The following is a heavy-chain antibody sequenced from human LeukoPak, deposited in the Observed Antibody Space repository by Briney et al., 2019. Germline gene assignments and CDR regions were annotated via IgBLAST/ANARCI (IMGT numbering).Heavy chain of an antibody. CDR3: ARLVEKRGNAFDI. J-gene: IGHJ3*02. CDR1: GFSFITYW. CDR2: IYPGDSDT. D-gene: IGHD2-15*01. Sequence: GESLKISCKGSGFSFITYWIVWVRQMPGKGLEWMGIIYPGDSDTRYSPSFQGQVTISADKSISTAYLQWSSLKASDTAMYYCARLVEKRGNAFDIWGQGTMVTVSS. V-gene: IGHV5-51*01.